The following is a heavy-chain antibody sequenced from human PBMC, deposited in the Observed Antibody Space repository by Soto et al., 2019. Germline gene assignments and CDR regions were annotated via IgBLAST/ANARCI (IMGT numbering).Heavy chain of an antibody. CDR2: ITSGSSSK. CDR3: ARDLGCMSTSCHAHFDF. V-gene: IGHV3-48*02. Sequence: EVQLVESGGGLVQPGGSLRLSCAGSGFTFTSHGMNWVRQAPGKGLEWVSHITSGSSSKYYADSVKGRFTISRDNAKKSVYLQMNSLRDEDTAVYYCARDLGCMSTSCHAHFDFWGQGTLVTVSS. D-gene: IGHD2-2*01. CDR1: GFTFTSHG. J-gene: IGHJ4*02.